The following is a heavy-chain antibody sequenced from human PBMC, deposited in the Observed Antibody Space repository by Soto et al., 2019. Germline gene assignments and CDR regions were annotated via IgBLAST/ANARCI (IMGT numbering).Heavy chain of an antibody. D-gene: IGHD2-15*01. J-gene: IGHJ4*02. CDR1: GYSFAGYW. Sequence: RGESLKISCKGSGYSFAGYWITWVRQMPGKGLEWMGRIDPSDSQTYYSPSFRGHVTISAAKSITTVFLQWSSLRASDTAMYYCARQIYDSDSGPNFQYHFDSWRQGTMATVAS. CDR3: ARQIYDSDSGPNFQYHFDS. V-gene: IGHV5-10-1*01. CDR2: IDPSDSQT.